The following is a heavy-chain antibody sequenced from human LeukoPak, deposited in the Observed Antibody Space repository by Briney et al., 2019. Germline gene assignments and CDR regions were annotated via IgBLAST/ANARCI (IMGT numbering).Heavy chain of an antibody. Sequence: SETLSLTCTVSGGSISSYYWSWIRQPPGKGLEWIGYIYYSGSTNYNPSLKSRVTISVDTSKNQFSLKLSSVTAADTAVYYCARDARIVGASMGFDYWGQGTLVTVSS. D-gene: IGHD1-26*01. CDR3: ARDARIVGASMGFDY. CDR2: IYYSGST. V-gene: IGHV4-59*01. CDR1: GGSISSYY. J-gene: IGHJ4*02.